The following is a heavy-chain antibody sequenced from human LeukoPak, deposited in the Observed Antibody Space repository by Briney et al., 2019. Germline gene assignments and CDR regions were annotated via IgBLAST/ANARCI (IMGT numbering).Heavy chain of an antibody. V-gene: IGHV4-34*01. D-gene: IGHD1-14*01. J-gene: IGHJ5*02. Sequence: SETLSLTCAVYGGSFSGYYWSWIRQPPGKGLEWIGEINHSGSTNYNPSLRSRVTMSVDTSKNQFSLRLNSVTAVDTAVYYCARKPDSRNWFDPWGQGTLVIVSS. CDR3: ARKPDSRNWFDP. CDR2: INHSGST. CDR1: GGSFSGYY.